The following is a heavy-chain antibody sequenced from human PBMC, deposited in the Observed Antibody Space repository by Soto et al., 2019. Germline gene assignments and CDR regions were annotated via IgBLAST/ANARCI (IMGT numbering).Heavy chain of an antibody. CDR2: TGLNGRTT. J-gene: IGHJ4*02. Sequence: GGSLRLSCAASGFPFSMSAMTWVRQAPGKGLEWVSTTGLNGRTTYYADSVKGRFTVSRDNTKNTLNLQMASLRAEDTAVYYCATVHSTSRSFDYWGQGTLVTVSS. CDR3: ATVHSTSRSFDY. V-gene: IGHV3-23*01. CDR1: GFPFSMSA. D-gene: IGHD6-6*01.